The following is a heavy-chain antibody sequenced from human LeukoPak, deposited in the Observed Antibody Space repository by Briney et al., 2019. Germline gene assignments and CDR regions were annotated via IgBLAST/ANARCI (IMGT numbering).Heavy chain of an antibody. CDR2: IHHSGST. V-gene: IGHV4-34*01. CDR1: GGSFSGYY. Sequence: SETLSLTCAVYGGSFSGYYWSWVRQPPGKGLEWIGEIHHSGSTNYNPSLKSRVTISVETSKNQFSLKLSSVTAADTAVYYCARGREVDGSGSSDYWGQGTLVTVSS. CDR3: ARGREVDGSGSSDY. J-gene: IGHJ4*02. D-gene: IGHD3-10*01.